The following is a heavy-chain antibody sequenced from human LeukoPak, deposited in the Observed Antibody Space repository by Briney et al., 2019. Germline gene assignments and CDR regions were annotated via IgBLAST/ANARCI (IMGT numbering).Heavy chain of an antibody. J-gene: IGHJ3*02. D-gene: IGHD6-19*01. Sequence: GGSLRLSCAASGFTFSSYWIHWVRQAPGKGLVWVSRISRDGGTTNYADSVKGRFTLSRDNAKNTLYLQMNSLRAEDTAVYYCARDKGSGWLYAFDIWGQGTMVTVSS. CDR2: ISRDGGTT. CDR1: GFTFSSYW. V-gene: IGHV3-74*01. CDR3: ARDKGSGWLYAFDI.